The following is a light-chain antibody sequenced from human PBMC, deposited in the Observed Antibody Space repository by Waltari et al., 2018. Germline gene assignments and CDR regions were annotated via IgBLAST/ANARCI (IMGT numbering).Light chain of an antibody. CDR3: RQYNHWPAN. CDR2: GAS. Sequence: VLTQSPTTLSVSPGERVTPSCRASQSLTTNLAWYQQKPGQAPRLPVYGASIRVAEIPARFSGRGSGTEFTLTISSLQSEDFALYVCRQYNHWPANFGPGTKVDIK. V-gene: IGKV3-15*01. J-gene: IGKJ3*01. CDR1: QSLTTN.